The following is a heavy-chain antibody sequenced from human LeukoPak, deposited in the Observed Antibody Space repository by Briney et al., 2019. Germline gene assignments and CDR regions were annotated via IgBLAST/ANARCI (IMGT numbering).Heavy chain of an antibody. CDR3: ARAKTFVVTRRYYFDY. Sequence: SETLSLTRTVSGGSISSGGYYWSWIRQHPGKGLEWIGYIYYSGSTYYNPSLKSRVTISVDTSKNQFSLKLSSVTAADTAVYYCARAKTFVVTRRYYFDYWGQGTLVTVSS. CDR1: GGSISSGGYY. D-gene: IGHD2-21*02. CDR2: IYYSGST. V-gene: IGHV4-31*03. J-gene: IGHJ4*02.